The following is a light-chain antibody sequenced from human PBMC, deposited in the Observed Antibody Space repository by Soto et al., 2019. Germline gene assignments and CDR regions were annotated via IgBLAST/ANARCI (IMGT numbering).Light chain of an antibody. V-gene: IGLV1-40*01. CDR2: GDR. J-gene: IGLJ2*01. CDR1: SSNIGAGYD. CDR3: QSYDSSLRVV. Sequence: QSVLTQPPSVSGAPGQRVSISCTGSSSNIGAGYDVHWYQHLPGRAPKLLIYGDRNRPSGVPDRLSGSKSGTSASLAITGLQAEDEADYYCQSYDSSLRVVFGGGTKLTVL.